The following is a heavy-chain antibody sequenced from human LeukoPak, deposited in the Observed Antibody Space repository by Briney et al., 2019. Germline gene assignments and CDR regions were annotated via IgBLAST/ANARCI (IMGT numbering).Heavy chain of an antibody. D-gene: IGHD6-19*01. J-gene: IGHJ4*02. V-gene: IGHV4-59*01. CDR2: IYYSGST. CDR3: ARFDSSGWYGY. Sequence: PSETLSLTCTVSGGSIGSYYWSWIRQPPGKGLEWIGYIYYSGSTNYNPSLKSRVTISVDTSKNQFSLKLSSVTAADTAVYYCARFDSSGWYGYWGQGTLVTVSS. CDR1: GGSIGSYY.